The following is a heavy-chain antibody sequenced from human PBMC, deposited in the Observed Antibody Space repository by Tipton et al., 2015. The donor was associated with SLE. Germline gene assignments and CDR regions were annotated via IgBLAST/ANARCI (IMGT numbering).Heavy chain of an antibody. CDR2: IKQDGSEK. V-gene: IGHV3-7*03. J-gene: IGHJ5*02. CDR3: AKDPIRSGTANWFDP. CDR1: GFTFSSYW. D-gene: IGHD1-1*01. Sequence: SLRLSCAASGFTFSSYWMSWVRQAPGKGLEWVANIKQDGSEKYYVDSVKGRFTISRDNSKNTLYLQMNSLRAEDTAVYYCAKDPIRSGTANWFDPWGQGTLVTVSS.